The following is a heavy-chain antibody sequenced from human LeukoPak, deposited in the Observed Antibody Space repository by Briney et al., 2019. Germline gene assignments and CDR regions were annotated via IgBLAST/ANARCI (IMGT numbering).Heavy chain of an antibody. CDR1: GFTFDDYA. J-gene: IGHJ5*01. CDR3: AKDIGPLTDYYDPSGYSGAFDS. Sequence: GGSLRLSCAASGFTFDDYAIHWVRQAPGKGLEWVSGISWNSGSVDYADSVRGRFTISRDNAKKSLYLQMNSLRAEDTALYYCAKDIGPLTDYYDPSGYSGAFDSWGQGTLVTVSS. D-gene: IGHD3-22*01. CDR2: ISWNSGSV. V-gene: IGHV3-9*01.